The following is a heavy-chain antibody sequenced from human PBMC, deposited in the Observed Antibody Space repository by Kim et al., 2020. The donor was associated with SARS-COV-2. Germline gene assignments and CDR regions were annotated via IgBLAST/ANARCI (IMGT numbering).Heavy chain of an antibody. V-gene: IGHV4-59*01. CDR3: ARDGRGIVVVPAAPLYGMGV. Sequence: SETLSLTCTVSGGSISSYYWSWIRQPPGKGLEWIGYIYYSGSTNYNPSLKSRVTISVDTSKNQFSLKLSSVTAADTAVYYCARDGRGIVVVPAAPLYGMGVWGQGTTVTVSS. J-gene: IGHJ6*02. CDR2: IYYSGST. D-gene: IGHD2-2*01. CDR1: GGSISSYY.